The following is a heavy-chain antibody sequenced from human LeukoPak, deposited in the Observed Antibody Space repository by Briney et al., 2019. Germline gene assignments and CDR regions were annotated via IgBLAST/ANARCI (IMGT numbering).Heavy chain of an antibody. CDR1: GGSISSSSYY. CDR3: ARVPSRYSGSYFGFDY. D-gene: IGHD1-26*01. V-gene: IGHV4-39*01. Sequence: SETLSLTCTVSGGSISSSSYYWGWIRQPPGKGLEWIGRIYYSGSTYYNPSLKSRVTISVDTSKNQFSLKLSSVTAADTAVYYCARVPSRYSGSYFGFDYWGQGTLVTASS. J-gene: IGHJ4*02. CDR2: IYYSGST.